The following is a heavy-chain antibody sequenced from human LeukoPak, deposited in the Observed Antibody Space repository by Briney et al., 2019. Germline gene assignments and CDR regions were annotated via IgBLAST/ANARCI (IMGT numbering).Heavy chain of an antibody. J-gene: IGHJ4*02. CDR3: ARHAHYYDSSGYYSFDY. CDR1: GGSISSYH. Sequence: SETLSLTCTVSGGSISSYHWSWIRQPPGKGLEWIGYIYYSGSTNYNPSLKSRVTISVDTSQNQFSLKLNSVTAADTAVYYCARHAHYYDSSGYYSFDYWGQGTLVTVSS. CDR2: IYYSGST. V-gene: IGHV4-59*08. D-gene: IGHD3-22*01.